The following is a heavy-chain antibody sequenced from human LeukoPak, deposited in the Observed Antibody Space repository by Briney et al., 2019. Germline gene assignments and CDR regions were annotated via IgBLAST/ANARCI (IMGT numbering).Heavy chain of an antibody. J-gene: IGHJ4*02. D-gene: IGHD1-26*01. CDR3: ARDAVGATVFDY. CDR1: GFTFSSYS. Sequence: GSLRLSCAASGFTFSSYSMNWVRQAPGKGLEWVSSISSSSSYIYYADSVKGRFTISRDNAENSLYLQMNSLRAEDTAVYYCARDAVGATVFDYWGQGNLVTVSS. V-gene: IGHV3-21*01. CDR2: ISSSSSYI.